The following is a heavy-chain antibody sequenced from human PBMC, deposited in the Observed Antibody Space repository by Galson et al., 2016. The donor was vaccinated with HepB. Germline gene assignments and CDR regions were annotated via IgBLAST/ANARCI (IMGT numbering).Heavy chain of an antibody. CDR3: ARPSDYPDCHFDN. CDR1: GGSISSSTYY. Sequence: SETLSLTCTVSGGSISSSTYYWGWIRQPPGKGLEWIGSIYYSGNTYNNPSPKSRVTISVDTSKNQFSLKVSSVTAAVTDLYCCARPSDYPDCHFDNWGQGTLVTVSS. CDR2: IYYSGNT. J-gene: IGHJ4*02. V-gene: IGHV4-39*01. D-gene: IGHD4-17*01.